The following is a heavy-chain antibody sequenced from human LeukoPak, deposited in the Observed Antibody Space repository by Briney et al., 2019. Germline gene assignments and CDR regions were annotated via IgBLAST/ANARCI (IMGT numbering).Heavy chain of an antibody. Sequence: GASVKVSCKASGYTFTGYYMHWGRQAPGQGLEWMGWINPNSGGTNYAQKFQGWVTMTRDTSISTAYMELSRLRSDDTAVYYCAREQAYGSGSYYHLDYWGQGTLVTVSS. CDR2: INPNSGGT. CDR1: GYTFTGYY. V-gene: IGHV1-2*04. CDR3: AREQAYGSGSYYHLDY. J-gene: IGHJ4*02. D-gene: IGHD3-10*01.